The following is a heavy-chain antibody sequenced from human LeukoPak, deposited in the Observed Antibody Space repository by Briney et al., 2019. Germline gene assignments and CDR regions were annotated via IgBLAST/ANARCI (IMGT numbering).Heavy chain of an antibody. D-gene: IGHD3-10*01. CDR3: ADNYYGSGSYAFDI. CDR1: GGTFSSYA. Sequence: ASVKVSCKASGGTFSSYAISWVRQAPGQGLEWMGGIIPIFGTANYAQKFQGRVTITADESTSTAYMELSSPRSEDTAVYYCADNYYGSGSYAFDIWGQGTMVTVSS. V-gene: IGHV1-69*13. J-gene: IGHJ3*02. CDR2: IIPIFGTA.